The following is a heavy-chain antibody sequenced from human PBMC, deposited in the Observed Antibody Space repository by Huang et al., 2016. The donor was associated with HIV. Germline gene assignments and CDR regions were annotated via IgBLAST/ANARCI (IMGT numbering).Heavy chain of an antibody. D-gene: IGHD6-13*01. J-gene: IGHJ4*02. CDR3: ARLGEAAGT. Sequence: QLQLQESGPGLVKPSETLSLTCFVSGGSISNTNYYWGWIRQPPGKGLEGIGNIYYSGNAYYSPSLESRVTISVDASKNLFSLKLDSVTAADTALYFCARLGEAAGTWGQGTLVTVSS. CDR2: IYYSGNA. V-gene: IGHV4-39*01. CDR1: GGSISNTNYY.